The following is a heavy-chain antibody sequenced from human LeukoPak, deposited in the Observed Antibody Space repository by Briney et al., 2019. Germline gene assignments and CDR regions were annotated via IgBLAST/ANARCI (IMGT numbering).Heavy chain of an antibody. CDR3: ARDGYDSSGYHDY. D-gene: IGHD3-22*01. J-gene: IGHJ4*02. V-gene: IGHV4-59*01. Sequence: PSETLSLTCTVSGGSISSYYWSWIRQPPGKGLEWIGYIYYSGSTNYYPSLRSRVTISVDTSKNQFSLKLSSVTAADTAVYYCARDGYDSSGYHDYWGQGTLVTVSS. CDR1: GGSISSYY. CDR2: IYYSGST.